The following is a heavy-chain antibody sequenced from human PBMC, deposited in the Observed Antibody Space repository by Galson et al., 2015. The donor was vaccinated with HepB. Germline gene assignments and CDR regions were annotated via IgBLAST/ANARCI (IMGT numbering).Heavy chain of an antibody. D-gene: IGHD3-3*01. CDR2: IKQDGSDK. CDR1: GFTFSNYW. CDR3: ARGGPFTIFDDLY. Sequence: SLRLSCAASGFTFSNYWMSWVRQAPGKGLEWVANIKQDGSDKYYADSVNGRFTISRDNSKHTVYLQMNSLRVEDTALYYCARGGPFTIFDDLYWGQGTMVTVSS. J-gene: IGHJ3*01. V-gene: IGHV3-7*01.